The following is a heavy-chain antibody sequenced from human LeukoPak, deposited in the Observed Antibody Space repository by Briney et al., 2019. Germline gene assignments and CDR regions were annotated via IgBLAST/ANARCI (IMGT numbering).Heavy chain of an antibody. J-gene: IGHJ4*02. V-gene: IGHV3-9*01. CDR3: AKDLKRRTGYSTGPLGY. CDR1: GFTFDDYA. CDR2: ISWNSGSI. Sequence: GGSLRLSCAASGFTFDDYAMHWVLQAPGKGLEWVSGISWNSGSIGYADSVKGRFTISRDNAKNSLYLQMNSLRAEDTALYYCAKDLKRRTGYSTGPLGYWGQGTLVTVSS. D-gene: IGHD3/OR15-3a*01.